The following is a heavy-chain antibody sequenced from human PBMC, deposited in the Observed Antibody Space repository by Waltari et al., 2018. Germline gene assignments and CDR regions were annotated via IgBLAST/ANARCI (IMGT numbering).Heavy chain of an antibody. CDR3: ARTSDYADRGLLDY. CDR1: GGSFSGYY. J-gene: IGHJ4*02. CDR2: INHSGNT. V-gene: IGHV4-34*01. Sequence: QVQLQQWGAGLLKPSETLSLTCAVYGGSFSGYYWSWIRQPPGKGLEWIGEINHSGNTNYNPSLKSRVTISVETSKNQFSRKLSAVTAADTAVYYCARTSDYADRGLLDYWGQGTLVTVSS. D-gene: IGHD4-17*01.